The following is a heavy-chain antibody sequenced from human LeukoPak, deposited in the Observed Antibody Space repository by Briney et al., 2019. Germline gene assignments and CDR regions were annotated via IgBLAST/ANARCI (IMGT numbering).Heavy chain of an antibody. CDR2: IYYSGST. CDR3: AAHVRYCSGGSCGVFDY. V-gene: IGHV4-39*07. CDR1: GGSISSSSYY. Sequence: SETLSLTCTVSGGSISSSSYYWGWIRQPPGKGLEWIGSIYYSGSTYYNPSLKSRVTISVDTSKNQFSLKLSSVTAADTAVYYCAAHVRYCSGGSCGVFDYWGQGTLVTVSS. D-gene: IGHD2-15*01. J-gene: IGHJ4*02.